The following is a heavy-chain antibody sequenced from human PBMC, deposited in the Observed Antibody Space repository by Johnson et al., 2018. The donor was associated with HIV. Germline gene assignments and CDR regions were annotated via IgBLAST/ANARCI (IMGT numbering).Heavy chain of an antibody. D-gene: IGHD2-21*02. V-gene: IGHV3-9*01. CDR3: ATGVVVTAMNDAFDL. CDR1: GFSFDDYA. CDR2: ISWNSGSI. Sequence: LLVESGGRLVQPGRSLRLSCAASGFSFDDYAMHWVRQAPGKGLEWVSGISWNSGSIGYADSVKGRFTISRDNSKNTLYLQMNSLRAEDTAVYYCATGVVVTAMNDAFDLWGQGTMVTVSS. J-gene: IGHJ3*01.